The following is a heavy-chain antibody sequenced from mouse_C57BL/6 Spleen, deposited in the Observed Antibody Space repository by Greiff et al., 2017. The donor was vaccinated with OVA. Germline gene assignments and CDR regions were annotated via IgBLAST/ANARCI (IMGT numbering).Heavy chain of an antibody. CDR3: ARGGTTVSMDY. Sequence: ESGPGLVKPSQSLSLTCSVTGYSITSGYYWNWIRQSPGNKLEWMGYISYDGSNNYNPSLKNRISITRDTSKNQFFLKLNSVTTEDTATYYCARGGTTVSMDYWGQGTSVTVSS. CDR2: ISYDGSN. D-gene: IGHD1-1*01. V-gene: IGHV3-6*01. J-gene: IGHJ4*01. CDR1: GYSITSGYY.